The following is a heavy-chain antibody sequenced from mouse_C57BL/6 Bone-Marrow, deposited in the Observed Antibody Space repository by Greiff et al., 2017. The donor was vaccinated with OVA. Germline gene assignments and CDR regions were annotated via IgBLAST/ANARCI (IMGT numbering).Heavy chain of an antibody. CDR3: ARNYGSSYFDY. Sequence: QVQLQQPGAELVMPGASVKLSCKASGYTFTSYWMHWVKRRPGQGLEWIGEIDPSDSYTNYNQKFKGKSTLTVDKSSSTAYMQLSSLTSEDSAVYYCARNYGSSYFDYWGQGTTLTVSS. J-gene: IGHJ2*01. V-gene: IGHV1-69*01. D-gene: IGHD1-1*01. CDR1: GYTFTSYW. CDR2: IDPSDSYT.